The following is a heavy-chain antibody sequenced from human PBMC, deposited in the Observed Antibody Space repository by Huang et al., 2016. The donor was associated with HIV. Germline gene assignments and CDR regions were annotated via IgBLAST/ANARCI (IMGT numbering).Heavy chain of an antibody. V-gene: IGHV3-30*03. CDR1: GITFSTYD. CDR2: ISSDGRKK. J-gene: IGHJ4*01. Sequence: QVQLVESGGGVVQPGRSLRLSCAAAGITFSTYDIHWVRQAPGKGLEGVTGISSDGRKKYYADSVKGGFTISRDNSRNTLYLQMNGLRRDDTSVYYCVLAAAPAFWGRGTLVTVSS. D-gene: IGHD6-13*01. CDR3: VLAAAPAF.